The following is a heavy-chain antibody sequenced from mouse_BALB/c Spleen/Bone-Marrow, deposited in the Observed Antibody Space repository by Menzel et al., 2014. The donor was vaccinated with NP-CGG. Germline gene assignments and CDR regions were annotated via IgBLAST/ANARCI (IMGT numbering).Heavy chain of an antibody. D-gene: IGHD1-1*01. CDR3: ARRDYGPAWFTY. CDR1: GYTFTEST. V-gene: IGHV1-18*01. CDR2: ITPNNGAT. J-gene: IGHJ3*01. Sequence: EVQLQESGPELVKPGASVKISCKTSGYTFTESTINWVKQSHGKSLEWIGGITPNNGATGYNQKFKGKATLTVDKSSSTAYLELRSLTSDDSAVYYCARRDYGPAWFTYWGQGTLVTVSA.